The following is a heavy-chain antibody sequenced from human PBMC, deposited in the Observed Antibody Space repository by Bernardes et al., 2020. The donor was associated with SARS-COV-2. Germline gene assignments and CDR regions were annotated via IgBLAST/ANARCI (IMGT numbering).Heavy chain of an antibody. V-gene: IGHV4-31*03. J-gene: IGHJ4*02. CDR1: GGSISSGGYY. CDR2: IYYSGST. CDR3: ARDTPGVGGWYSGAFDY. D-gene: IGHD6-19*01. Sequence: SETLSLTCTVSGGSISSGGYYWSWIRQHPGKGLEWIVYIYYSGSTYYNPSLKSRVTISVDTSKNQFSLKLSSVTAADTAVYYCARDTPGVGGWYSGAFDYWGQGTLVTVSS.